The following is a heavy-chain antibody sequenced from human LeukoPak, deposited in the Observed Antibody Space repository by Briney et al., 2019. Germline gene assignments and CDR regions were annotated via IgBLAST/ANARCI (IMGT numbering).Heavy chain of an antibody. D-gene: IGHD1-26*01. V-gene: IGHV4-59*12. CDR1: GGSISSYY. Sequence: SETLSLTCTVSGGSISSYYWSWIRQPPGKGLEWIGYIYYSGSTNYNPSLKSRVTISVDTSKNQFSLKLSSVTAADTAVYYCARSIVGVVFDIWGQGTMVTVSS. CDR3: ARSIVGVVFDI. CDR2: IYYSGST. J-gene: IGHJ3*02.